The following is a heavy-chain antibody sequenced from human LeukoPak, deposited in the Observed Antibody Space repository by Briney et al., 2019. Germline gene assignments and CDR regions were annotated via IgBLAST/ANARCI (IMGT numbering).Heavy chain of an antibody. D-gene: IGHD3-22*01. Sequence: GGSLRLSCAASGSTFSSYAMSWVRQAPGKGLEWVSYISSSSSYTNYADSVKGRFTISRDNAKNSLYLQMNSLRAEDTAVYYCARVGYDAFDIWGQGTMVTVSS. V-gene: IGHV3-21*05. CDR2: ISSSSSYT. J-gene: IGHJ3*02. CDR1: GSTFSSYA. CDR3: ARVGYDAFDI.